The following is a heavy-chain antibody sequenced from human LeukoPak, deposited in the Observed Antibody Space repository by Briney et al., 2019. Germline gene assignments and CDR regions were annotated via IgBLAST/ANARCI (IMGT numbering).Heavy chain of an antibody. Sequence: PSETLSLTCTVSGGSLSNHYGSWIRQPPGKGLEWIGHIYDSGSTTYNPSLKSRVTMSVDTSKNQFSLNLSSVTAADTAVYYCTRGRIGGPKAPFYYWGQGTLVTVSS. CDR2: IYDSGST. J-gene: IGHJ4*02. CDR1: GGSLSNHY. V-gene: IGHV4-59*11. CDR3: TRGRIGGPKAPFYY. D-gene: IGHD3-16*01.